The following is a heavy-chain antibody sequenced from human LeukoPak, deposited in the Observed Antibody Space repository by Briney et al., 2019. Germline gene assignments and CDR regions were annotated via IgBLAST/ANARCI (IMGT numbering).Heavy chain of an antibody. J-gene: IGHJ4*02. CDR3: AKDRGYSGYDFDY. V-gene: IGHV3-21*04. CDR2: ISSSSSYT. D-gene: IGHD5-12*01. Sequence: GGSLRLSCAASGFTFSSYSMNWVRQAPGKGLEWVSSISSSSSYTYYADSVKGRFTISRDNSKNTLYLQMNSLRAEDTAVYYCAKDRGYSGYDFDYWGQGTLVTVSS. CDR1: GFTFSSYS.